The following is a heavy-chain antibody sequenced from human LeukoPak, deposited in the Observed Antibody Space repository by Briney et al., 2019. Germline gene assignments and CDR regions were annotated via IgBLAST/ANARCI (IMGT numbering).Heavy chain of an antibody. CDR1: GGSFSGYY. V-gene: IGHV4-34*01. D-gene: IGHD3-9*01. J-gene: IGHJ6*03. Sequence: KASETLSLTCAVYGGSFSGYYWSWIRQPPGKGLEWIGEINHSGSTNYNPSLKSRVTISVDTSKNQFSLKLSSVTAADTAVYYCARGWFSYYYMDVWGKGTTVTVSS. CDR2: INHSGST. CDR3: ARGWFSYYYMDV.